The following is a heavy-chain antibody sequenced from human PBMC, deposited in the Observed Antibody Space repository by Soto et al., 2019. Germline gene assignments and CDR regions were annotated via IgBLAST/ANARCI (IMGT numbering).Heavy chain of an antibody. CDR3: ARAPVSDDPGWAFDI. J-gene: IGHJ3*02. CDR2: ISAYNGNT. CDR1: GYTFTSYG. D-gene: IGHD3-9*01. V-gene: IGHV1-18*01. Sequence: ASVKVSCKASGYTFTSYGISWVRQAPGQGLEWMGWISAYNGNTNYAQKLQGRVTMTTDTSTSTAYMELRSLRSDDTAVYYCARAPVSDDPGWAFDIWGQGTMVTVSS.